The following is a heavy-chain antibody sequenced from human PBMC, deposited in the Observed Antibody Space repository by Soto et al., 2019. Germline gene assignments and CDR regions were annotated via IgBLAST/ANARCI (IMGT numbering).Heavy chain of an antibody. CDR1: GYTFTSYD. J-gene: IGHJ6*02. CDR2: MNPNSGNT. D-gene: IGHD6-6*01. CDR3: ARTSVIAARPDYYYYYGMDV. Sequence: ASVKVSFKASGYTFTSYDINWVRQATGQGLEWMGWMNPNSGNTGYAQKFQGRVTMTRNTSISTAYMELSSLRSEDTAVYYCARTSVIAARPDYYYYYGMDVWGQGTTVTVSS. V-gene: IGHV1-8*01.